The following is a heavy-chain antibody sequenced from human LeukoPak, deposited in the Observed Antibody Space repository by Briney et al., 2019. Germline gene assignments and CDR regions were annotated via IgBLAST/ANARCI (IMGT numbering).Heavy chain of an antibody. CDR3: ARGWSSGLGY. Sequence: PGGSLRLSCAASGFIFSSFALHWVRQAPGKGLEYVSTFSTNGGGTYYANSVKGRFTISRDNSKNTLYLQMGGLRTDDMAVYYCARGWSSGLGYWGQGTLVTVSS. V-gene: IGHV3-64*01. CDR1: GFIFSSFA. D-gene: IGHD6-19*01. CDR2: FSTNGGGT. J-gene: IGHJ4*02.